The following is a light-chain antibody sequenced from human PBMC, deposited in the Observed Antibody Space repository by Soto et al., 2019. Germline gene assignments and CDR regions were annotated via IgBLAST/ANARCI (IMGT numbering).Light chain of an antibody. CDR3: QQYGSSLLYT. J-gene: IGKJ2*01. CDR2: GAS. Sequence: EIVLTQSPGTLSLSPGERATLSCRASQSVSSSYLVWYQQKPTQAPRLLIYGASSSATGIPDRFSGSGSGIDFTLTISNLEPEDFAVYYCQQYGSSLLYTFGQGTMLEIK. V-gene: IGKV3-20*01. CDR1: QSVSSSY.